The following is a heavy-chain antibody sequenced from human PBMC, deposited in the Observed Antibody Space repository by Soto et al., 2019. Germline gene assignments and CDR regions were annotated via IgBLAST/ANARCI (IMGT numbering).Heavy chain of an antibody. V-gene: IGHV1-18*04. Sequence: QVQLMQSGTEVKKPGASVTVSCKASGYTSADFGISWVRQAPGQGLEWRGWVSGNNGASNPAPKVQGRITMTLDTSTGVSYMALRSLRADDTANYYCVRDQKYFRVNGNWFDAWGQGTLVSVSS. CDR3: VRDQKYFRVNGNWFDA. CDR1: GYTSADFG. CDR2: VSGNNGAS. D-gene: IGHD2-2*01. J-gene: IGHJ5*01.